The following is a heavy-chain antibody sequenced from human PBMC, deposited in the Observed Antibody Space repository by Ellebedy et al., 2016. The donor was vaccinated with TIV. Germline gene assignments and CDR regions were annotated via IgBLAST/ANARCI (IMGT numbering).Heavy chain of an antibody. CDR2: INAGNGNT. D-gene: IGHD2-8*01. J-gene: IGHJ4*02. Sequence: ASVKVSCKASGGTFSSYAISWVRQAPGQRLEWMGWINAGNGNTKYSQKFQGRVTMTRDTSTSTVYMELSSLRSEDTAVYYCARILGYANGWDYWGQGTLVTVSS. CDR1: GGTFSSYA. CDR3: ARILGYANGWDY. V-gene: IGHV1-3*01.